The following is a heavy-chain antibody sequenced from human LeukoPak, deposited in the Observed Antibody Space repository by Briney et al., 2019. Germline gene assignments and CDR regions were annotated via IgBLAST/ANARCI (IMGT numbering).Heavy chain of an antibody. D-gene: IGHD3-10*01. CDR2: IYYSGST. CDR3: ARRMVRGGAFDP. Sequence: NPSETLSLTCTVSGGSISSSSYYWGWIRQPPGKGLEWIGSIYYSGSTYYNPSLKSRVTISVDTSKNQFSLKLSSVTAADTAVYYCARRMVRGGAFDPWGQGTLVTVSS. V-gene: IGHV4-39*01. CDR1: GGSISSSSYY. J-gene: IGHJ5*02.